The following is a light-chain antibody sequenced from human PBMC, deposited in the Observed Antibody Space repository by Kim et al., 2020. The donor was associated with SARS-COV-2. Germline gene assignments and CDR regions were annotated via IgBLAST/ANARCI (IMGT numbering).Light chain of an antibody. CDR2: SAS. J-gene: IGKJ2*01. CDR1: QGVGSIY. V-gene: IGKV1-9*01. CDR3: QQFKSYPHT. Sequence: ASVGDRVSITCRDSQGVGSIYLAWYQQKAGKAPNLLSYSASTLQSGVPSRFSGSGSGTEFTLTISSLQPEDFATYYCQQFKSYPHTFGQGTKLEI.